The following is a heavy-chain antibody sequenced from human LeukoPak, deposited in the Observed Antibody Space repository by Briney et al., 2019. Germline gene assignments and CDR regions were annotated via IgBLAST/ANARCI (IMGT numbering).Heavy chain of an antibody. D-gene: IGHD1-14*01. V-gene: IGHV3-43*01. CDR3: ARSVSVGSGDAFDI. J-gene: IGHJ3*02. CDR1: GFTFDGYT. CDR2: ISWDGGST. Sequence: PGGSLRLSCAASGFTFDGYTMHWVRQAPGKGLEWVSLISWDGGSTYYADSVKGRFTISRDNSKNSLYLQMNSLRTEDTALYYCARSVSVGSGDAFDIWGQGTMVTVSS.